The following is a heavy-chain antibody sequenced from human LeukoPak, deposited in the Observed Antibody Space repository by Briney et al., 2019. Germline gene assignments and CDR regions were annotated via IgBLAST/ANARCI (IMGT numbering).Heavy chain of an antibody. V-gene: IGHV3-53*01. CDR2: IYSGGST. J-gene: IGHJ4*02. CDR1: GFSVSSKY. Sequence: GGCLRLSCAASGFSVSSKYMGWVRQAPGKGLEWVSVIYSGGSTFVADSVKGRFTISRDNSKNTVYLQMNSLRAEDTAVYYCASATNYDFWSGYYNLDYWGQGTLVTVSS. CDR3: ASATNYDFWSGYYNLDY. D-gene: IGHD3-3*01.